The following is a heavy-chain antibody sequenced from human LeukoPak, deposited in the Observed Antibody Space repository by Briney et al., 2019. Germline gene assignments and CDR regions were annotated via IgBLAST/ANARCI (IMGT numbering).Heavy chain of an antibody. D-gene: IGHD4-17*01. V-gene: IGHV3-23*01. J-gene: IGHJ6*02. CDR2: ISHDGACT. CDR1: GYTFYNYA. CDR3: VFSTLTTGYHGMDV. Sequence: GGSQRLSCAASGYTFYNYAVTWVRQAPGKGLEWVSSISHDGACTHYADSVKGRFTISRDNSKSTVYLQMNSLRAEDTAVYYCVFSTLTTGYHGMDVWGHGTTVIVSS.